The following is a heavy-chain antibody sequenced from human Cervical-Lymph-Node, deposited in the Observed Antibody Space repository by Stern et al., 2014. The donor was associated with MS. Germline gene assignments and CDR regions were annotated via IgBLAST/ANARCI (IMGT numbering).Heavy chain of an antibody. Sequence: ESGPVLVKPTETLALTCTVSGFSLSNARMGVSWIRQPPGKALEWLGRIFSNGEKYSSTSLNSRLTISKDTTKSQVVLTMTNMDPVDTATYSCARISMTTVTTPYLDYWGQGTLVTVSS. CDR3: ARISMTTVTTPYLDY. D-gene: IGHD4-11*01. J-gene: IGHJ4*02. CDR1: GFSLSNARMG. V-gene: IGHV2-26*01. CDR2: IFSNGEK.